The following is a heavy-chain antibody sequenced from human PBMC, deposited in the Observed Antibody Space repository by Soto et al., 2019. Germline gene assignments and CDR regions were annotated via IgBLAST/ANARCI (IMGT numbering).Heavy chain of an antibody. J-gene: IGHJ4*02. D-gene: IGHD6-13*01. CDR1: GFTFSSYA. Sequence: QVQLVESGGGVVQPGRSLRLSCAASGFTFSSYAMHWVRQAPGKGLEWVAVISYDGSNKYYADSVKGRFTISRDNSKNTLYLQMNSLRAEDTAVYYCARSTYSSSWYGGDYFDYWGQGTLVTVSS. V-gene: IGHV3-30-3*01. CDR2: ISYDGSNK. CDR3: ARSTYSSSWYGGDYFDY.